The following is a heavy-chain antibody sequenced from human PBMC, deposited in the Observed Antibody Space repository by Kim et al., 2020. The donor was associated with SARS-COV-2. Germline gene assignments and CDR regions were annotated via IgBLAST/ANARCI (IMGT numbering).Heavy chain of an antibody. D-gene: IGHD6-13*01. CDR3: ARDEGSSWYQGGMDV. J-gene: IGHJ6*02. V-gene: IGHV7-4-1*02. Sequence: ASVKVSCKASGYTFTRYAMNWVRQAPGQGLEWMGWINTNTGNPTYAQGFTGRFVFSLDTSVSTAYLQISSLKAEDTDVYYCARDEGSSWYQGGMDVWGQGTTVTVSS. CDR1: GYTFTRYA. CDR2: INTNTGNP.